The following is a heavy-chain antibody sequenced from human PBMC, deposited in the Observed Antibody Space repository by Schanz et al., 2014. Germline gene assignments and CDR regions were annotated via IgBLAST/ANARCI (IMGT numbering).Heavy chain of an antibody. CDR1: GFAFSVYG. J-gene: IGHJ4*02. D-gene: IGHD3-9*01. V-gene: IGHV3-NL1*01. CDR3: AKQIHYDILTVTRN. Sequence: QVQLVESGGGVVQPGRSLRLSCAASGFAFSVYGMHWVRQAPGKGLDWLSYIATSSSTRHYADSVKGRFTISRDNSKNTLYLQMNSLRAEDTAVYYCAKQIHYDILTVTRNWGQGTLVTVSS. CDR2: IATSSSTR.